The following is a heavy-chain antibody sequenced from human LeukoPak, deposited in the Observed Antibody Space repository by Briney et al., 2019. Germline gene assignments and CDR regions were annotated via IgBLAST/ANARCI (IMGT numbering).Heavy chain of an antibody. V-gene: IGHV4-39*01. D-gene: IGHD3-22*01. CDR1: GGSISSSSYY. Sequence: SETLSLTCTVSGGSISSSSYYWGWIRQPPGKGLEWIGSIYYSGSTYYNPSLKSRVTISVDTSKNQFSLKLSSVTAADTAVYYCARKYYYDSPGSDFDYWGQGTLVTVSS. CDR2: IYYSGST. J-gene: IGHJ4*02. CDR3: ARKYYYDSPGSDFDY.